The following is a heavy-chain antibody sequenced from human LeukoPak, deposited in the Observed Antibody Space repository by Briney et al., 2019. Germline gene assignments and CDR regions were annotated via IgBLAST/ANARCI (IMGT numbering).Heavy chain of an antibody. D-gene: IGHD5-24*01. V-gene: IGHV3-30*04. J-gene: IGHJ4*02. CDR2: ISYDGSNK. CDR3: ARKNRRDGYNVCDY. Sequence: GGSLRLSCAASGFTFSSYAMHGVRQAPSKGLEWVAVISYDGSNKYYADSVKGRFTISRDNSKNTLYLQMNSLRAEDPAVYYCARKNRRDGYNVCDYWGQGTLVTVSS. CDR1: GFTFSSYA.